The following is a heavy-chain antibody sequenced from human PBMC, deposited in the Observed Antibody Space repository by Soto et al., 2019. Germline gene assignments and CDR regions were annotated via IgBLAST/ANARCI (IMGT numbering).Heavy chain of an antibody. Sequence: QTLSLTCAIAGDSVSSNSATWNWIRQSPSRGLEWLGRTYYRSKWYSDYAVSVKSRITINPDTSKNQFSLQLNSVTPEDTAVYYCARAAYSGSYQGYFDYWGQGTLVTVSS. CDR1: GDSVSSNSAT. J-gene: IGHJ4*02. V-gene: IGHV6-1*01. CDR2: TYYRSKWYS. CDR3: ARAAYSGSYQGYFDY. D-gene: IGHD1-26*01.